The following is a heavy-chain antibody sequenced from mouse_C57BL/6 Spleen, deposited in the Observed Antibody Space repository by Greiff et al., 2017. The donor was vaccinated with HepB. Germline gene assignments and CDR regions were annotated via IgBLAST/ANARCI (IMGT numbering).Heavy chain of an antibody. Sequence: VQLQQSGPELVKPGASVKISCKASGYAFSSSWMNWVKQRPGKGLEWIGRIYPGDGDTNYNGKFKGKATLTADKSSSTAYMQLSSLTSEDSAVYFCARGLYDGFWYFDVWGTGTTVTVSS. CDR3: ARGLYDGFWYFDV. J-gene: IGHJ1*03. D-gene: IGHD2-3*01. CDR2: IYPGDGDT. V-gene: IGHV1-82*01. CDR1: GYAFSSSW.